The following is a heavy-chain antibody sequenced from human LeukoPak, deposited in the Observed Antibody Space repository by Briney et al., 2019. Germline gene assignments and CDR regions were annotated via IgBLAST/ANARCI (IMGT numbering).Heavy chain of an antibody. D-gene: IGHD3-9*01. V-gene: IGHV4-34*01. CDR3: AGNDFLTGYSYYFDY. CDR2: INHSGST. CDR1: GGSISSYY. Sequence: SETLSLTCTVSGGSISSYYWSWIRQPPGKGLEWIGEINHSGSTNYNPSLKSRVTISVDTSKNQFSLKLSSVTAADTAVYYCAGNDFLTGYSYYFDYWGQGTLVTVSS. J-gene: IGHJ4*02.